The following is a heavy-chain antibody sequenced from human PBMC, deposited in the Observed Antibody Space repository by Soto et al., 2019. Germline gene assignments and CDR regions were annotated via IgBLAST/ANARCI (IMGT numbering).Heavy chain of an antibody. Sequence: SETLSLTCTVSGGSIRTYFWTWIRQPPGKGLEWIGYVFNSGSTNSNPSLTSRVTVLLDTSRNQISLTLSSVTAADTAVYYCARARSGYNIDALDIWGQGTMVTVSS. J-gene: IGHJ3*02. CDR3: ARARSGYNIDALDI. CDR2: VFNSGST. CDR1: GGSIRTYF. V-gene: IGHV4-59*01. D-gene: IGHD5-12*01.